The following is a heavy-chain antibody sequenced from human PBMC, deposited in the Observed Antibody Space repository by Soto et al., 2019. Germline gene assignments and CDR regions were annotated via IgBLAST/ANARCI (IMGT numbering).Heavy chain of an antibody. J-gene: IGHJ3*02. V-gene: IGHV4-61*08. D-gene: IGHD3-10*01. CDR3: ARYGWIMAFDI. Sequence: SETLSLTCTVSGGSISSGGYYWSWIRQHPGKGLEWIGYIYYRGNTNYNPSLKSRVTISVDTSKNQFSLKLRSVTAADKAVYYCARYGWIMAFDIWGQGTMVTVSS. CDR2: IYYRGNT. CDR1: GGSISSGGYY.